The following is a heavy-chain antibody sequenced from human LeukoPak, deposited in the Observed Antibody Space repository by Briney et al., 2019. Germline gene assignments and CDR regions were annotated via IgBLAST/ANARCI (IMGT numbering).Heavy chain of an antibody. CDR2: IFSNDEK. CDR1: GFSLSHARMG. J-gene: IGHJ6*03. Sequence: SGPTLVNPTETLTLTCTVSGFSLSHARMGVSWIRQPPGKALEWLAHIFSNDEKSYSTSLKSRLTLSKDTSKSQVVLTMTNMDPVDTATYYCARIRGGSSPYYYYYMDVWGKGTTVTVSS. CDR3: ARIRGGSSPYYYYYMDV. D-gene: IGHD6-6*01. V-gene: IGHV2-26*01.